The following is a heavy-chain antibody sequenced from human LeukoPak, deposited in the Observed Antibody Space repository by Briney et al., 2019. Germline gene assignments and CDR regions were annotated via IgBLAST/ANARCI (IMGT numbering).Heavy chain of an antibody. J-gene: IGHJ4*02. CDR1: GYTFTSYY. CDR3: ARRPRSGSHVFDY. D-gene: IGHD3-10*01. CDR2: INPSGGIT. Sequence: ASVKVSCKASGYTFTSYYMHWVRQAPGQGLKWMGLINPSGGITTYAQKFQGRVTMTRDTSTSTVYMELSSLRSEDTAVYYCARRPRSGSHVFDYRGQGTLVTVSS. V-gene: IGHV1-46*01.